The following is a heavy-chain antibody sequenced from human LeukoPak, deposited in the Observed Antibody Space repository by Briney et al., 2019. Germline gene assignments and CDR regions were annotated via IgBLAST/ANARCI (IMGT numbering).Heavy chain of an antibody. J-gene: IGHJ4*02. V-gene: IGHV3-9*01. D-gene: IGHD3-22*01. CDR1: GFTFDDYA. Sequence: GRSLRLSCAASGFTFDDYAMHWGRQAPGKGLEWVSGISWNSGSIGYADSVKGRFTISRDNAKNSLYLQMNSLRAEDTALYYCAKDTGRTYYYDSSGFFDYWGQGTLVTVSS. CDR3: AKDTGRTYYYDSSGFFDY. CDR2: ISWNSGSI.